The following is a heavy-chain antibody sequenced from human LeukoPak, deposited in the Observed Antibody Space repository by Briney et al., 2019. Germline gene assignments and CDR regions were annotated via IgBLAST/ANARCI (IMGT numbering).Heavy chain of an antibody. CDR1: GGTFSSYA. Sequence: ASVKVSCKACGGTFSSYAISWVRQAPGQGLEWMGRIIPILGIANYAQKFQGRVTITADKSTSTAYMELSSLRSEDTAVYYCARALCGGDCYFVDYWGQGTLVTVSS. V-gene: IGHV1-69*04. CDR2: IIPILGIA. D-gene: IGHD2-21*02. J-gene: IGHJ4*02. CDR3: ARALCGGDCYFVDY.